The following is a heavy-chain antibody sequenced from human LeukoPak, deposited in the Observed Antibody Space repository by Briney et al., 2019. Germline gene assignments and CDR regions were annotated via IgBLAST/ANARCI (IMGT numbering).Heavy chain of an antibody. J-gene: IGHJ6*03. CDR1: GYTFTGYY. Sequence: ASVKVSCKASGYTFTGYYMHWVRQAPGQGLGWMGWINPNSGGTNYAQKFQGRVTMTRDTSISTAYMELSRLRSDDAAVYYCAREGIAAAGPYYYYYMDVWGKGTTVTVSS. CDR2: INPNSGGT. V-gene: IGHV1-2*02. D-gene: IGHD6-13*01. CDR3: AREGIAAAGPYYYYYMDV.